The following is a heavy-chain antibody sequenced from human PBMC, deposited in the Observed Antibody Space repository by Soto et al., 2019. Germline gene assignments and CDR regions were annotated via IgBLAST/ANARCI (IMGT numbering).Heavy chain of an antibody. D-gene: IGHD3-22*01. CDR1: GFTFSSYA. Sequence: PGGSLRLSCAASGFTFSSYAMSWVRQAPGKGLEWVSAISGSGGSTYYADSVKGWFTISRDNSKNTLYLQMNSLRAKDTAVYYCAKDTDSSGYYYLGSVFDYWGQGTLVTVSS. V-gene: IGHV3-23*01. J-gene: IGHJ4*02. CDR3: AKDTDSSGYYYLGSVFDY. CDR2: ISGSGGST.